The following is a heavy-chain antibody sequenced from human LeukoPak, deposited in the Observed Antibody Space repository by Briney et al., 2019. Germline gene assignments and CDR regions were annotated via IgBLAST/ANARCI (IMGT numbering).Heavy chain of an antibody. CDR3: VKDYSNGYYYFDY. CDR2: ISDNGGST. J-gene: IGHJ4*02. D-gene: IGHD3-22*01. V-gene: IGHV3-23*01. Sequence: GGSLRLSCVASGFTFSSYAMSWVRQAPGKGLEWVSVISDNGGSTYYADSVQGRFTISRDNSKNTLYLQMNSLRAEDTAIYYCVKDYSNGYYYFDYWGQGTLVTVSS. CDR1: GFTFSSYA.